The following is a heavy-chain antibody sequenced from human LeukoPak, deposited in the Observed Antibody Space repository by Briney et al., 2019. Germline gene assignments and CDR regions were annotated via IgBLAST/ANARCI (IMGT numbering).Heavy chain of an antibody. Sequence: GGSLRLSCAASGFTFSTYWMSWVRPAPGKGLEWVANIKQDGSEKYYVDSVKGRFTVSRDNAKNSLYLQMNSLTAEDTAVYYCTRYYDLLTGVYGMDVWGQGATVTVSS. V-gene: IGHV3-7*04. J-gene: IGHJ6*02. D-gene: IGHD3-9*01. CDR2: IKQDGSEK. CDR1: GFTFSTYW. CDR3: TRYYDLLTGVYGMDV.